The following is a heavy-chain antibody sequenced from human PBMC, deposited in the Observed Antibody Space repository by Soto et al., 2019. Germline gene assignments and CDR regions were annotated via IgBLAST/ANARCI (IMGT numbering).Heavy chain of an antibody. V-gene: IGHV3-23*01. CDR2: ISGSGDST. CDR3: AKDRRCSGGSCYSDFDY. CDR1: GFTFSSYA. D-gene: IGHD2-15*01. J-gene: IGHJ4*02. Sequence: EVQLLESGGGLVQPGGSLRLSCAASGFTFSSYAMSWVRQAPGKGLEWVSAISGSGDSTYYADSVKGRFTISRDNSKNTLYMQRRSLRAEDTAVYYCAKDRRCSGGSCYSDFDYWGQGTLVTVSS.